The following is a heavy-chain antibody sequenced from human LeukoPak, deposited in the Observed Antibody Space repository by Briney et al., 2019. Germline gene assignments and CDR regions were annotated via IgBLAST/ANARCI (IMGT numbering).Heavy chain of an antibody. CDR2: ISGSGGST. Sequence: GGSLRLSCAASGFTLSSYAMSWVRQAPGKGLEWVSAISGSGGSTYYADSVKGRFTISRDNSKNTLYLQMNSLRAEDTAVYYCAKDIGPPYSSGWYGPRYYFDYWGQGTLVTVSS. V-gene: IGHV3-23*01. CDR1: GFTLSSYA. CDR3: AKDIGPPYSSGWYGPRYYFDY. J-gene: IGHJ4*02. D-gene: IGHD6-19*01.